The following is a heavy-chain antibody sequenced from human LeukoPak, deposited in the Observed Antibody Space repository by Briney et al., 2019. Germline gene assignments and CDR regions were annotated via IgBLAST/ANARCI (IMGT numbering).Heavy chain of an antibody. CDR3: AREVDIVVVPAAPSDAFDI. D-gene: IGHD2-2*01. Sequence: GGSLRLSCAASGFTFSSYSMTWVRQAPGKGLEWVSFISSSSSYIYYADSVKGRFTISRDNAKNSLYLQMNSLRAEDTAVYYCAREVDIVVVPAAPSDAFDIWGQGTMVTVSS. V-gene: IGHV3-21*01. CDR1: GFTFSSYS. J-gene: IGHJ3*02. CDR2: ISSSSSYI.